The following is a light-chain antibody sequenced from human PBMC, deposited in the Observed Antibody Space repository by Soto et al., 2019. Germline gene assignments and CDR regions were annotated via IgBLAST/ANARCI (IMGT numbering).Light chain of an antibody. V-gene: IGKV1-39*01. J-gene: IGKJ4*01. CDR1: QSISSY. CDR2: AAS. CDR3: QQSYSTPLT. Sequence: DIQMTQSPSSLSASVGDRVTITCRASQSISSYLNWYQQKPGKAPKLLIYAASSLQSGVPSRFSGSGSGTDFTLTISSLQPEDFATYYCQQSYSTPLTLGGGIKVEIK.